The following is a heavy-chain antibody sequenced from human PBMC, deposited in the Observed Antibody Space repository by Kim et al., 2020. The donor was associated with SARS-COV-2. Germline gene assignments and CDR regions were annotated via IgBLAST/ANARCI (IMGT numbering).Heavy chain of an antibody. CDR3: ARGIVVVPAAYTREFDY. V-gene: IGHV4-34*01. D-gene: IGHD2-2*01. CDR1: GGSFSGYY. J-gene: IGHJ4*02. Sequence: SETLSLTCAVYGGSFSGYYWSWIRQPPGKGLEWIGEINHSGSTNYNPSLKSRVTISVDTSKNQFSLKLSSVTAADTAVYYCARGIVVVPAAYTREFDYWGQGTLVTVSS. CDR2: INHSGST.